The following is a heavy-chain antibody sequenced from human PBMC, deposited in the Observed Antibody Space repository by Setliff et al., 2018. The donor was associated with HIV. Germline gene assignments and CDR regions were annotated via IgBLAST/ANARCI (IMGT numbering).Heavy chain of an antibody. V-gene: IGHV1-18*01. Sequence: ASVKVSCKASGYTFATDGISWVRQAPGQGLEWMGWITPIKGDTKYSEKFKGRVTLTTDTSTSTAYMELRSLRSDDTAVYYCARSPISDASSSRSHTYFYYLADWGKGTTVTVSS. J-gene: IGHJ6*04. CDR1: GYTFATDG. D-gene: IGHD6-6*01. CDR2: ITPIKGDT. CDR3: ARSPISDASSSRSHTYFYYLAD.